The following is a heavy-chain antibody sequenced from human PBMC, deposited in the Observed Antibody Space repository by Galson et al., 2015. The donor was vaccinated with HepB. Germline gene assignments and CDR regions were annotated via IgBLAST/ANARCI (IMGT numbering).Heavy chain of an antibody. Sequence: SLRLSCAASGFTFSSYGMHWVRQAPGKGLEWVAFIRYDGSNKYYADSVKGRFTISRDNSKNTLYLQMNSLRAEDTAAYYCAKEKYSSGWYGFDYWGQGTLVTVSS. V-gene: IGHV3-30*02. CDR2: IRYDGSNK. CDR1: GFTFSSYG. CDR3: AKEKYSSGWYGFDY. J-gene: IGHJ4*02. D-gene: IGHD6-19*01.